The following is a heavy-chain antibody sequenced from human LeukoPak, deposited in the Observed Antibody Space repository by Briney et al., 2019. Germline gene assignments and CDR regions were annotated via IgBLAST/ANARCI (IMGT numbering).Heavy chain of an antibody. CDR1: GGSISSYY. J-gene: IGHJ6*03. Sequence: SETLSLTCTVSGGSISSYYWSWIRQPAGKGLEWIGRIYTSGSTNYNPSLKSRVTMSVDTSKNQFSLKLNSVTAADTAVYYCARDWGVSARPGYMDVWGKGTTVTVSS. CDR2: IYTSGST. V-gene: IGHV4-4*07. D-gene: IGHD6-6*01. CDR3: ARDWGVSARPGYMDV.